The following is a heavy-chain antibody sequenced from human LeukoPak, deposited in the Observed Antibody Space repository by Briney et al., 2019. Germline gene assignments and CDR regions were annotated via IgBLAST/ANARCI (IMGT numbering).Heavy chain of an antibody. D-gene: IGHD2-15*01. V-gene: IGHV5-51*01. CDR3: ARAPGYCSGGSCYSSEYFQH. CDR2: IYPGDSDT. Sequence: GESPKISWKGSGYSFTSYWIGWVRQMPGKGLEWMGIIYPGDSDTRYSPSFQGQVTISADKSISTAYLQWSSLKASDTAMYYCARAPGYCSGGSCYSSEYFQHWGQGTLVTVSS. CDR1: GYSFTSYW. J-gene: IGHJ1*01.